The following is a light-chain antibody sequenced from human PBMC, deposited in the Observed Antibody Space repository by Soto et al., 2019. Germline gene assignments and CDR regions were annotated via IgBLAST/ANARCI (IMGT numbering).Light chain of an antibody. CDR1: SSDVGAYIF. CDR3: RSFTTNSTYV. CDR2: AVS. J-gene: IGLJ1*01. V-gene: IGLV2-14*01. Sequence: QSALTQPASVSGSPGQSITISCTGTSSDVGAYIFVSWYQQHPGKAPKLMIYAVSSRPSGVSYRFSGSKSGNTASLTISGLQAEDEADYYCRSFTTNSTYVFGTGTKLPVL.